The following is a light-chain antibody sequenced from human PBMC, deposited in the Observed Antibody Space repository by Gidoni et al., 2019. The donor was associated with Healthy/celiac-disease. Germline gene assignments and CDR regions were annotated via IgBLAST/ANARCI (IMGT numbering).Light chain of an antibody. Sequence: IVLTQSPGTLSVSPGERATFSCRASQRVSSSYLAWYQQKPGQAPRLLIYGASSRATGIPDRFSGSGSGTDFTLTISRLAPEDFAVYYCQQYGSSPDTFGQGTKVEIK. J-gene: IGKJ1*01. CDR3: QQYGSSPDT. V-gene: IGKV3-20*01. CDR1: QRVSSSY. CDR2: GAS.